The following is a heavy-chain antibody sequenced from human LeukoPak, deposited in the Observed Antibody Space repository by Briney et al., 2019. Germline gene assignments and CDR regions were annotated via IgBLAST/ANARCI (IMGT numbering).Heavy chain of an antibody. V-gene: IGHV1-46*01. D-gene: IGHD3-10*01. Sequence: ASVKVSCKASGYTFTSYFMHWMRQAPGQGPEWMGIINPRGGSTEYSHKFQGRLTMTSDTSTSTVYMELNSLRSEDTAVYYCARGRLGTWFGELKAWGQGTLVTVSS. CDR2: INPRGGST. J-gene: IGHJ5*02. CDR3: ARGRLGTWFGELKA. CDR1: GYTFTSYF.